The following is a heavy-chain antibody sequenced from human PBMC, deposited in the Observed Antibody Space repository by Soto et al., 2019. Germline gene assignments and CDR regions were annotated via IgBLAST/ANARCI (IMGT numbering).Heavy chain of an antibody. J-gene: IGHJ3*02. V-gene: IGHV3-48*03. D-gene: IGHD6-19*01. Sequence: GGSLRLSCAASGFTFSSYEMNWVRQAPGKGLEWVSYISSSGSTIYYADSVKGRFTISRDNAKNSLYLQMNSLRAEDTAVYYCASCSGWYTDDAFDIWGQGTMVTVSS. CDR1: GFTFSSYE. CDR3: ASCSGWYTDDAFDI. CDR2: ISSSGSTI.